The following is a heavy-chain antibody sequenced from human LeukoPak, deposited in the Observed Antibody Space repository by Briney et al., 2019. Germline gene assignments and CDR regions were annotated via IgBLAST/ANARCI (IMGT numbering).Heavy chain of an antibody. J-gene: IGHJ3*02. Sequence: PGGSLRLSCAASGFTLSSYWMHWVRQAPGKGLEYVSAISVNGGRTYYANSVKGRFTNSRDNSKNTLYLQMDSLRAEDMAVYYCARDRVGGWAFDIWGQGTMVTVSS. D-gene: IGHD3-16*01. CDR2: ISVNGGRT. CDR3: ARDRVGGWAFDI. CDR1: GFTLSSYW. V-gene: IGHV3-64*01.